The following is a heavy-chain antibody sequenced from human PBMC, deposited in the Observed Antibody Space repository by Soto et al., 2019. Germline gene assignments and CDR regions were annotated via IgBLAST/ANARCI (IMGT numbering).Heavy chain of an antibody. J-gene: IGHJ6*03. CDR1: GGSISSYY. V-gene: IGHV4-59*08. CDR3: ARHQHQLLIIGYYYYYMDV. CDR2: IYYSGST. Sequence: PSETLSLTCTVSGGSISSYYWSWIRQPPGKGLEWIGYIYYSGSTNYNPSLKSRVTISVDTSKNQFSLKLSSVTAADTAVYYCARHQHQLLIIGYYYYYMDVWGKGTTVTVSS. D-gene: IGHD2-2*01.